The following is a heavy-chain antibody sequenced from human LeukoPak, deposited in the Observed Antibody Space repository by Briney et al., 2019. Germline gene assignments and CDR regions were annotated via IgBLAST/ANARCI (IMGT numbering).Heavy chain of an antibody. CDR1: GFTFDDYA. CDR2: ISWNSGSI. Sequence: GGSLRLSCAASGFTFDDYAMHWVRQAPGKGLEWVSGISWNSGSIGYADSVKGRFTISRDNAKNSLYLQMNSLRAEDTALYYCAKGTWFDPWGQGTLVTVSS. J-gene: IGHJ5*02. V-gene: IGHV3-9*01. CDR3: AKGTWFDP.